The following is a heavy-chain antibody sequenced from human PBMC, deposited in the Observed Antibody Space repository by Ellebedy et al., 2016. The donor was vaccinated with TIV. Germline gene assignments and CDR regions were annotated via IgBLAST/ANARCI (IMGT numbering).Heavy chain of an antibody. CDR1: GGSFSGYY. V-gene: IGHV4-34*01. CDR3: ARGLARDY. CDR2: ITHSGST. J-gene: IGHJ4*02. Sequence: MPSETLSLTCAVYGGSFSGYYWSRFRQPPAKGLEWSREITHSGSTDYNPSLKSRVTISVDTSKNQFSLTLSSVTAADTAVYYCARGLARDYWGQGTLVTVSS.